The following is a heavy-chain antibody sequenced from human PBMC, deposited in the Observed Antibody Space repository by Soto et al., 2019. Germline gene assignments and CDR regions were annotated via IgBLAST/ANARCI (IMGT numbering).Heavy chain of an antibody. V-gene: IGHV1-69*02. Sequence: SVNRDRKASVDAFSGYPISWVRQAPGQGLEWMGRIIPILGIANYAQKFQGRVTITADKSTSTAYMELSSLRSEDTAVYYCASLEGDEAAPGTKATSAYWGKGTLVTGSS. D-gene: IGHD6-13*01. CDR3: ASLEGDEAAPGTKATSAY. J-gene: IGHJ4*02. CDR2: IIPILGIA. CDR1: VDAFSGYP.